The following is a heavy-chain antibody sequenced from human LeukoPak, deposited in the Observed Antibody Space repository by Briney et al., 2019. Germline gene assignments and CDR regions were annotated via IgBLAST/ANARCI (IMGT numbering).Heavy chain of an antibody. CDR3: AKVSRLINYYDFWSGYYGINNWFDP. D-gene: IGHD3-3*01. V-gene: IGHV3-23*01. Sequence: AGGSLRLSCAASGFTFSSYAMSWVRQAPGKGLEWVSAISGSGGSTYYADSVKGRVTISRDNSKNTLYLQMNSLRAEDTAVYYCAKVSRLINYYDFWSGYYGINNWFDPWGQGTLVTVSS. CDR2: ISGSGGST. CDR1: GFTFSSYA. J-gene: IGHJ5*02.